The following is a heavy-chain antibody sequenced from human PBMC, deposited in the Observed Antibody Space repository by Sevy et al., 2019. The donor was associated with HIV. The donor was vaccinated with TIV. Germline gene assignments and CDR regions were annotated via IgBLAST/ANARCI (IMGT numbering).Heavy chain of an antibody. CDR1: GYTFTGYYFTGYY. CDR2: INPQSGGT. J-gene: IGHJ4*02. CDR3: ATGESSPFDY. Sequence: ASVKVSCKASGYTFTGYYFTGYYMYWVRQAPGQGPEWMGWINPQSGGTNYAQKFQGMVTMTRDMSISTAYMELSRLRSDDTAVYYCATGESSPFDYWGQGTLVTVSS. V-gene: IGHV1-2*02. D-gene: IGHD3-10*01.